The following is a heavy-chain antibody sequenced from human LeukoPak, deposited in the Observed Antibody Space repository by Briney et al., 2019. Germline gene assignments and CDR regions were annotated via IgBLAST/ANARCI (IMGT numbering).Heavy chain of an antibody. CDR1: GFTFSNYG. V-gene: IGHV3-48*01. D-gene: IGHD6-6*01. CDR2: ISSSSSSI. CDR3: ARGGAARPDY. Sequence: GGSLRLSCAASGFTFSNYGMYWFRQAPGKGLEWISYISSSSSSIYYAESVKGRVTISRDNAKNSVFLQMTSLRAEDTAVYYCARGGAARPDYWGQGTLVTVSS. J-gene: IGHJ4*02.